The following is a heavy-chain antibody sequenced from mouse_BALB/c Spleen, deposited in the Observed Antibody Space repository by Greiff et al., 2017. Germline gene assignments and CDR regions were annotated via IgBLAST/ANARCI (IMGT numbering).Heavy chain of an antibody. CDR1: GFSLSTSGMG. D-gene: IGHD1-1*01. Sequence: QVTLKVSGPGILQPSQTLSLTCSFSGFSLSTSGMGVSWIRQPSGKGLEWLAHIYWDDDKRYNPSLKSRLTISKDTSSNQVFLKITSVDTADTATYYCARSGTTVPGDDAMDYWGQGTSVTVSS. V-gene: IGHV8-12*01. J-gene: IGHJ4*01. CDR3: ARSGTTVPGDDAMDY. CDR2: IYWDDDK.